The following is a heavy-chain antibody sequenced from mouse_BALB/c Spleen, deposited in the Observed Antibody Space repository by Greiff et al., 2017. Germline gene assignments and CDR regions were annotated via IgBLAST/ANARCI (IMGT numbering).Heavy chain of an antibody. Sequence: EVKLMESGGGLVKPGGSLKLSCAASGFTFSDYYMYWVRQTPEKRLEWVATISDGGSYTYYPDSVKGRFTISRDNAKNNLYLQMSSLKSEDTAMYYCARATGYDDAMDYWGQGTSVTVSS. D-gene: IGHD2-14*01. J-gene: IGHJ4*01. CDR3: ARATGYDDAMDY. CDR2: ISDGGSYT. V-gene: IGHV5-4*02. CDR1: GFTFSDYY.